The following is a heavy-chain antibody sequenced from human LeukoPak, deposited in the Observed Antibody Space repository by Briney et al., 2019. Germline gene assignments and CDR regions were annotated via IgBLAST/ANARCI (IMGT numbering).Heavy chain of an antibody. V-gene: IGHV1-18*01. CDR3: ARVSGCSSTSCYIGEGRNDY. J-gene: IGHJ4*02. CDR1: GCTFTSYG. CDR2: ISAYNGNT. D-gene: IGHD2-2*02. Sequence: ASVKVSCKASGCTFTSYGISWVRQAPGQGLEWMGWISAYNGNTNYAQKLQGRVTMTTDTSTSTAYMELRSLRSDDTAVYYCARVSGCSSTSCYIGEGRNDYWGQGTLVTVSS.